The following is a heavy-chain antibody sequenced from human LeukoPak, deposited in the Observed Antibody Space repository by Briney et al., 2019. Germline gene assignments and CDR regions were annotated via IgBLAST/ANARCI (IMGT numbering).Heavy chain of an antibody. J-gene: IGHJ4*02. Sequence: PVGSLRLSCAASGFTFSSYGMHWVRQAPGKGLEWVAFIRYDGSNKYYADSVKGRFTISRDNSKNTLYLQMNSLRAEDTAVYYCAKEGQGYSYGYDYFDYWGQGTLVTVSS. V-gene: IGHV3-30*02. CDR2: IRYDGSNK. CDR3: AKEGQGYSYGYDYFDY. D-gene: IGHD5-18*01. CDR1: GFTFSSYG.